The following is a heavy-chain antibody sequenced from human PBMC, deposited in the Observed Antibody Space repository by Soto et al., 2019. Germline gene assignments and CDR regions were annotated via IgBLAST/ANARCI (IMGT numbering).Heavy chain of an antibody. J-gene: IGHJ6*02. D-gene: IGHD3-16*02. Sequence: GGSLRLSCAASGFTFSNAWMSWVRQAPGKGLEWVGRIKSKTDGGTTDYAAPVKGRFTISRDDSKNTLYLQMNSLKTEDTAVYYCTTLYRWGYYGMDVWGQGTTVTSP. CDR2: IKSKTDGGTT. CDR1: GFTFSNAW. V-gene: IGHV3-15*01. CDR3: TTLYRWGYYGMDV.